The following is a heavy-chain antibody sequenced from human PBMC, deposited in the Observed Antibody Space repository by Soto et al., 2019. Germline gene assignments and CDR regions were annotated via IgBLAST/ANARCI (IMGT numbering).Heavy chain of an antibody. Sequence: QVQLQESGPGLVKPSETLSLTCTVSGGSISSYYWSWIRQPPGKGLEWIGYIYYSGSTNYNPSLKSRVTISVDTSKNQFALKLSSVTAADTAVYDCARDRGRPYMDVWGKGTTVTVSS. D-gene: IGHD3-10*01. CDR3: ARDRGRPYMDV. J-gene: IGHJ6*03. V-gene: IGHV4-59*01. CDR1: GGSISSYY. CDR2: IYYSGST.